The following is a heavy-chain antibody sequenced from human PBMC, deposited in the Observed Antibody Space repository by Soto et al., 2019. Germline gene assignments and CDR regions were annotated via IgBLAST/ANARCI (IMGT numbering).Heavy chain of an antibody. V-gene: IGHV4-31*03. Sequence: QVQLQESGPGLVKPSQTLSLTCTVSGGSISGGPYYWTWIRQHPGSGLEWIGYIYYTGSTYYNPSIKSWVIMSVDTSNNQLSLKLSSVTAADTAVYFCARVSGIVVVPTAKDPHYYYMDVWGKGTTVTVSS. D-gene: IGHD2-2*01. CDR1: GGSISGGPYY. J-gene: IGHJ6*03. CDR3: ARVSGIVVVPTAKDPHYYYMDV. CDR2: IYYTGST.